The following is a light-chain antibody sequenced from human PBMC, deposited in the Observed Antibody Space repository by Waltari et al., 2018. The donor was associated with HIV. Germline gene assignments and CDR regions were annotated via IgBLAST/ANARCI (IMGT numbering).Light chain of an antibody. CDR1: QSINSY. CDR2: AAS. J-gene: IGKJ4*01. Sequence: DIQMTQSPSSLSASLGARVTITCRASQSINSYVNWYQQKPGKAPKLLIYAASSLQSGAPSRFSGSGSETDFTLTISRLQPEDFATYYCQQSYSTPLTFGGGTKVEMK. V-gene: IGKV1-39*01. CDR3: QQSYSTPLT.